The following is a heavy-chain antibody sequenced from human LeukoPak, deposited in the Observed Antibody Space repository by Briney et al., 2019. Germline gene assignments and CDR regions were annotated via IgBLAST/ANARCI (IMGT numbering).Heavy chain of an antibody. D-gene: IGHD1-26*01. CDR1: GFTFSSYA. CDR2: ISSNGAST. CDR3: ARTSGSYPINDVDY. Sequence: GGSLRLSCAASGFTFSSYAMSWVRQAPGKGLEWVSGISSNGASTYYVDSVKGRFTISRDNSRNTLYLQMNTLRAEDTAVYYCARTSGSYPINDVDYWGQGTLVTVSS. J-gene: IGHJ4*02. V-gene: IGHV3-23*01.